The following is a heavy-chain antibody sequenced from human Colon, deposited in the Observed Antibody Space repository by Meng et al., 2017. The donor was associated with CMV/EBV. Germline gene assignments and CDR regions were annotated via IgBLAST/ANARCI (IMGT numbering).Heavy chain of an antibody. CDR1: KFTFSDYF. CDR3: ARLQAPSNTQIPFYYYGMDV. J-gene: IGHJ6*02. D-gene: IGHD2-2*02. Sequence: GGSLRLSCAASKFTFSDYFMAWLRQAPGKGLEWISYIIGGSNTIYYADSVKGRFTVSRDNANNSLSLQMNSLRDGDTAVYYCARLQAPSNTQIPFYYYGMDVWGQGTTVTVSS. CDR2: IIGGSNTI. V-gene: IGHV3-11*04.